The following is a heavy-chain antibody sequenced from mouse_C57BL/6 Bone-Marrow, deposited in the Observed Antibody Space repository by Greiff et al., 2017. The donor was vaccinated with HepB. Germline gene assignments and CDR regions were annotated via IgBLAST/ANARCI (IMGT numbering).Heavy chain of an antibody. CDR3: ATNFFGYYYGSSFAY. J-gene: IGHJ3*01. CDR2: IYPGDGDT. V-gene: IGHV1-82*01. CDR1: GYAFSSSW. D-gene: IGHD1-1*01. Sequence: QVQLKQSGPELVKPGASVKISCKASGYAFSSSWMNWVKQRPGKGLEWIGRIYPGDGDTNYNGKFKGKATLTADKSSSTAYMQLSSLTSEDSAVYFCATNFFGYYYGSSFAYWGQGTLVTVSA.